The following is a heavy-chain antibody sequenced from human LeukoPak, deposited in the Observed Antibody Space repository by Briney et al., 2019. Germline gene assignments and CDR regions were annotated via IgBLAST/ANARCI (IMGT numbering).Heavy chain of an antibody. Sequence: KPGESLKISWKASGYSFTSYWIGWVRQMPGKGLEWMGIIDPSDSETRYTRSFQGQVTISVDKCLTTADLQWNSLKASDTAMYYCARQTAKGRSGDYWGQGTLVTVSS. CDR2: IDPSDSET. CDR3: ARQTAKGRSGDY. D-gene: IGHD7-27*01. CDR1: GYSFTSYW. V-gene: IGHV5-51*01. J-gene: IGHJ4*02.